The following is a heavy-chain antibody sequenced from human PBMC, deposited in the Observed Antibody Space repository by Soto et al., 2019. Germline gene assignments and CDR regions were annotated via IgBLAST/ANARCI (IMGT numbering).Heavy chain of an antibody. V-gene: IGHV3-21*01. Sequence: EVQLVESGGGLVKPGGSLRLSCAACGFTFSSYSMNWVRQAPGKGLEWVSSISSSSSYIYYADSVKGRFTISRDNAKNSLYLQMNSLRAEDTAVYYCASALDYDILTGYDIDYWGQGTLVTVSS. CDR2: ISSSSSYI. CDR3: ASALDYDILTGYDIDY. D-gene: IGHD3-9*01. J-gene: IGHJ4*02. CDR1: GFTFSSYS.